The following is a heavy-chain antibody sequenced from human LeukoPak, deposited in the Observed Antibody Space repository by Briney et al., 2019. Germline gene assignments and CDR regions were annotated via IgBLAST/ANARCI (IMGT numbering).Heavy chain of an antibody. CDR2: IIPILGIA. D-gene: IGHD6-19*01. CDR3: ARVFSAGTGTNFDY. J-gene: IGHJ4*02. Sequence: SVKVSCKASGGTFSSYAISWVRQAPGQGLEWMGRIIPILGIANYAQKFQGRVTITANKSTSTAYMELSSLRSEDTAVYYCARVFSAGTGTNFDYWGQGTLVTVSS. V-gene: IGHV1-69*04. CDR1: GGTFSSYA.